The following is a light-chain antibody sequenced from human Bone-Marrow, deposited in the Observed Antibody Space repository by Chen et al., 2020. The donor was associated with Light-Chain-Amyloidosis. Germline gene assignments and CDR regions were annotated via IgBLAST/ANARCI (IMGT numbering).Light chain of an antibody. CDR1: QNVFTY. Sequence: ELVLTQSPATLSLSPGERATLSCRASQNVFTYLAWYQQKPGQAPRLLIYDASNRATGIPARFSGSGSGTDFTLTISSLEPEDFAVYYCQQRSNWQTFGQGTKVEIK. CDR2: DAS. V-gene: IGKV3-11*01. J-gene: IGKJ1*01. CDR3: QQRSNWQT.